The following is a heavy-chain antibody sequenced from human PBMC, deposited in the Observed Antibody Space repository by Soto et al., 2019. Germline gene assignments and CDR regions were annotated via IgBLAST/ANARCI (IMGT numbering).Heavy chain of an antibody. CDR1: GITFTLYS. J-gene: IGHJ4*01. Sequence: EVQLAESGGGLVKPGGSLRLSCAASGITFTLYSMNWVRQAPGKGLEWISSIGNSRPHMYYADSVKGRVTISRDSAKNSLYLQMNSLSVEDTALYYCAWGFVDGGVSQDYWCHGILVTVSS. CDR2: IGNSRPHM. CDR3: AWGFVDGGVSQDY. D-gene: IGHD2-8*02. V-gene: IGHV3-21*01.